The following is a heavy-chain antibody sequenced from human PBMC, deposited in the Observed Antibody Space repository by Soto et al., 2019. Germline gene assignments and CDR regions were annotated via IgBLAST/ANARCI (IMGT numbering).Heavy chain of an antibody. CDR3: ARDNARPQLGGNYYYILDV. CDR1: GGTFRNSA. V-gene: IGHV1-69*12. CDR2: IMPIFRTP. J-gene: IGHJ6*02. D-gene: IGHD3-3*02. Sequence: QVQLEQSGAEVKKPGSSVKVSCKASGGTFRNSAISWVRQAPGQGLEWMGGIMPIFRTPDYSQKFQGRVTITEDESTSTAYMGLSGLRSDDTAVYYCARDNARPQLGGNYYYILDVWGQGNTVTVSS.